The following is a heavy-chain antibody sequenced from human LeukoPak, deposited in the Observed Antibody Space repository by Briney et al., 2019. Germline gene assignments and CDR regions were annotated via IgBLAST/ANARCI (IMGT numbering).Heavy chain of an antibody. CDR1: GFTSSNYA. J-gene: IGHJ4*02. CDR3: AKDRYTSSWNYFDY. V-gene: IGHV3-23*01. Sequence: LPGGSLRLSCAASGFTSSNYAMNWVRQAPGKGLGWVSGISGTGAGTYYADSVKGRFTISRDNSKNTLYLQMNSLRAEDTAVYYCAKDRYTSSWNYFDYWGQGTLVTVSS. CDR2: ISGTGAGT. D-gene: IGHD6-13*01.